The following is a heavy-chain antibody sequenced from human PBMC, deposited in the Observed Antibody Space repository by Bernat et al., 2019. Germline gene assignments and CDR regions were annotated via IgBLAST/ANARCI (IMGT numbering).Heavy chain of an antibody. V-gene: IGHV4-4*02. CDR1: GGSISSSNW. J-gene: IGHJ5*02. Sequence: QVQLQESGPGLVKPSGTLSLTCAVSGGSISSSNWWSWVRQPPGKGLEWIGEIYHSGSTNYNPSLKSRVTISVDKSKNQFSLKLRSVTAADTAVYYCARENDYGDEVNWFDPWGQGTLVTVSS. CDR3: ARENDYGDEVNWFDP. CDR2: IYHSGST. D-gene: IGHD4-17*01.